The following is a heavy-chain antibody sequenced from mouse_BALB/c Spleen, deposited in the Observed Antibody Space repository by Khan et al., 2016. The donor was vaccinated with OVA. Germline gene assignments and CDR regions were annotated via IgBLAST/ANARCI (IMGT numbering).Heavy chain of an antibody. CDR2: VSTGGGYT. CDR3: TRLAYYYDSEGFAY. D-gene: IGHD1-1*01. V-gene: IGHV5-6*01. J-gene: IGHJ3*01. Sequence: EVELVESGGDLVKPGGSLKLSCAASGFTFSTYGMSWVRQTPDKRLEWVATVSTGGGYTYYPDSVKGRFTISRDKAKNTLYLQMRGLKSEYTAMFYCTRLAYYYDSEGFAYWGQGTLVTVSA. CDR1: GFTFSTYG.